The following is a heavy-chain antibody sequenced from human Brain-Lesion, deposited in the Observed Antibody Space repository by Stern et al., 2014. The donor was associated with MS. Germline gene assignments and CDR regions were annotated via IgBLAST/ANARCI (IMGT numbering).Heavy chain of an antibody. V-gene: IGHV1-69*01. CDR1: GDTLSSFG. Sequence: QVQLVQSGAEVKKPGSSVKVSCKTSGDTLSSFGISWVRQAPGQGLERMGGIIPFFGTTNYAEKFQGRVTIIADESTSTAYMELSSLRSEDTAVYYCARDNYDNGMDVWGQGTTVTVSS. CDR2: IIPFFGTT. CDR3: ARDNYDNGMDV. J-gene: IGHJ6*02.